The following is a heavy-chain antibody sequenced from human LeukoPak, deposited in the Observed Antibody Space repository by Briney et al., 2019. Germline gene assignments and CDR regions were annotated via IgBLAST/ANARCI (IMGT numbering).Heavy chain of an antibody. J-gene: IGHJ4*02. CDR2: ISYDGSNK. V-gene: IGHV3-30-3*01. Sequence: GGSLRLSCAASGFTFSSYATHWVRQAPGKGLEWVAVISYDGSNKYYADSVKGRFTISRDNSKNTLYLQMNSLRAEDTAVYYCAREDGYCTNGVCHFDYWGQGTLVTVSS. CDR3: AREDGYCTNGVCHFDY. D-gene: IGHD2-8*01. CDR1: GFTFSSYA.